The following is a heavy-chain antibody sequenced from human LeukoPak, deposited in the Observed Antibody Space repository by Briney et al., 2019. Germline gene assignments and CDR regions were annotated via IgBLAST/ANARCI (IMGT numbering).Heavy chain of an antibody. J-gene: IGHJ4*02. CDR3: ARSSNLHYFDY. Sequence: NPSQTLSLTCAISGDSVSNNSAMWIWLRQSPSRGLQWLGRTYYRSKWYNDYAVSVKSRITLKVDTSKNQFSLQLNSVTPEDTAVYYCARSSNLHYFDYWGQGTQVTVSS. V-gene: IGHV6-1*01. CDR2: TYYRSKWYN. CDR1: GDSVSNNSAM.